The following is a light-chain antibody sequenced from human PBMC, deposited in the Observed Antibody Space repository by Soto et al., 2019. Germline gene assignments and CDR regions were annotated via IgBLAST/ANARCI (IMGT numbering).Light chain of an antibody. CDR1: STNIGNNF. Sequence: QSVLKQPPSVSAAPGQKVTISCSGSSTNIGNNFVSWYQQLPGSAPRLLIYDNSNRPLGIPDRFSSSKSGTSATLDITGLQTGDEADYYCGTWDSSLTSSFYVLGTGTKVTVL. J-gene: IGLJ1*01. CDR2: DNS. CDR3: GTWDSSLTSSFYV. V-gene: IGLV1-51*01.